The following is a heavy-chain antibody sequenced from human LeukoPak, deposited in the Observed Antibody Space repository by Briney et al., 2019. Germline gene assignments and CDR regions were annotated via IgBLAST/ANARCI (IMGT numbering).Heavy chain of an antibody. D-gene: IGHD3-22*01. CDR2: ISGSGDNT. CDR1: GFTFSTYA. V-gene: IGHV3-23*01. Sequence: GGSLRLSCAASGFTFSTYAMSWVRQAPGKGLEWVSAISGSGDNTFYADSVKGRFTISRDNSRNTLYLHMNSLRADDTAVYYCAKDRTTMTNYFDYWGQGTLITVSS. J-gene: IGHJ4*02. CDR3: AKDRTTMTNYFDY.